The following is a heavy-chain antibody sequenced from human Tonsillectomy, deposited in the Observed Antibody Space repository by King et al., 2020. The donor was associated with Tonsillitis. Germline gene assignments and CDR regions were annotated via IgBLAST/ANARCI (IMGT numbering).Heavy chain of an antibody. V-gene: IGHV3-33*06. CDR1: GFTFSSYG. Sequence: VQLVESGGGVAQPGRSLRLSCAASGFTFSSYGMHWVRQAPGKGLEWVAVIWYDGNKKYYADSVKGRFTISRDNSNNTLYLQMNSLRGEDTAVYYCAKGRGGQITNFGVIWSWGQGTLVTVSS. J-gene: IGHJ5*02. CDR3: AKGRGGQITNFGVIWS. CDR2: IWYDGNKK. D-gene: IGHD3-3*01.